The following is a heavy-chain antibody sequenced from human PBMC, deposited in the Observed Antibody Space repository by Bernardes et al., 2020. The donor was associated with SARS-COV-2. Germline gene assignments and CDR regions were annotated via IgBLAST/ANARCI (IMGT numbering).Heavy chain of an antibody. J-gene: IGHJ5*02. CDR1: GDSIPNYY. Sequence: SETLSLTCTVSGDSIPNYYWSWIRQAPGKGLEWIAYMYHTGSTHYNPSLKSRLTTSVETSKNQFSLKLSSVTAADTAVYYCARVFLRGVNPWFDTCGQGTLVTVSS. CDR2: MYHTGST. CDR3: ARVFLRGVNPWFDT. D-gene: IGHD3-10*01. V-gene: IGHV4-59*01.